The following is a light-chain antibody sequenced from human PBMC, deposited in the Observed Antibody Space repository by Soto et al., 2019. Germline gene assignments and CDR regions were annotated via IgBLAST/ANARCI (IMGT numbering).Light chain of an antibody. V-gene: IGKV3-15*01. CDR2: YAS. CDR1: QSVSNN. Sequence: EIMMTQSPVTLSVSPGERATLSCRASQSVSNNLPWYQQKPGQAPRLLIYYASTRATGIPARFSGSGSGTEFTLTISSLQSEDFALYYCQQYNDWPPITFGQGTRLEIK. J-gene: IGKJ5*01. CDR3: QQYNDWPPIT.